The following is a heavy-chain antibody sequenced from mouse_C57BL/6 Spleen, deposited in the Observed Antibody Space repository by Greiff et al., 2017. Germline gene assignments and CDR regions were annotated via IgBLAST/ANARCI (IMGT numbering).Heavy chain of an antibody. V-gene: IGHV1-82*01. CDR2: IYPGDGDT. CDR3: APAQAAWFAY. D-gene: IGHD3-2*02. J-gene: IGHJ3*01. CDR1: GYAFSSSW. Sequence: VQLQQSGPELVKPGASVKISCKASGYAFSSSWMNWVKQRPGKGLEWIGRIYPGDGDTNYNGKFKGKATLTADKSSSTAYMQLSSLTSEDSAVYFCAPAQAAWFAYWGQGTLVTVSA.